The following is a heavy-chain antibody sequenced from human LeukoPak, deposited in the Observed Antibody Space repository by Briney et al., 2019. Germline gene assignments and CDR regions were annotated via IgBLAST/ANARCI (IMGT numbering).Heavy chain of an antibody. Sequence: SETLSLTCTVSGASISSYYWSWIRQPAGKGLERIGRIYTSGSTNYNPSLKSRVTMSVDTSENQFSLRLSSVTAADTAVYYCARHREATTVTNFDYWGQGTLVTVSS. CDR3: ARHREATTVTNFDY. CDR1: GASISSYY. V-gene: IGHV4-4*07. CDR2: IYTSGST. J-gene: IGHJ4*02. D-gene: IGHD4-17*01.